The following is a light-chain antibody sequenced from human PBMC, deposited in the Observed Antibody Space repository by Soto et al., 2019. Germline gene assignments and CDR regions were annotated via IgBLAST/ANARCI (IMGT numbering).Light chain of an antibody. CDR3: SSYTSSSTPYCV. CDR1: SSDVGGYNY. V-gene: IGLV2-14*01. Sequence: QSALTQPASVSGSPGQSITLSCTGTSSDVGGYNYVSWYQQHPGKAPKLMIYDVSNRPSGVSNRFSGSKSVNTASLTISGLQAEDEADYYCSSYTSSSTPYCVFGTGTKVTVL. CDR2: DVS. J-gene: IGLJ1*01.